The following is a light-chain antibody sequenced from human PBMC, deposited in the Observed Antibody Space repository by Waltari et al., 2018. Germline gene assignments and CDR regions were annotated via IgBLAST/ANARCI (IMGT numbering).Light chain of an antibody. CDR2: YTS. V-gene: IGKV3-11*01. J-gene: IGKJ2*01. CDR1: QSVSGH. Sequence: DIVWSHSPATLSLSLEERATPSCRASQSVSGHLAWYQQTPGQAPVLPIYYTSNRATSSPARLSGGGSVTDVTPSISRPEPEDFALFFCPLRTDLPPRYTFCQGTKLEIK. CDR3: PLRTDLPPRYT.